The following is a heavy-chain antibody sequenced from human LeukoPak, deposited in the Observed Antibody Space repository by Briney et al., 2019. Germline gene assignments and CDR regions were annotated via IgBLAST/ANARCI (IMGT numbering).Heavy chain of an antibody. CDR2: VSYDGSNK. CDR3: ARDLARPPLYYYYYGMDV. D-gene: IGHD3-16*01. V-gene: IGHV3-30-3*01. Sequence: GRSLRLSCAASGFTFSSYAMHWVRQAPGKGLEWVAVVSYDGSNKYYADSVKGRFTISRDNSKNTLYLQMNSLRAEDTAVYYCARDLARPPLYYYYYGMDVWGQGTTVTVSS. CDR1: GFTFSSYA. J-gene: IGHJ6*02.